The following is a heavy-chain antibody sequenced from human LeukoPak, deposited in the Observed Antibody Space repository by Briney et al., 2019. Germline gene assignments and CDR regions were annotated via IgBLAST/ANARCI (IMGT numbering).Heavy chain of an antibody. CDR3: AKDTRQGRITIFGVVIIPRYYFDY. J-gene: IGHJ4*02. V-gene: IGHV3-23*01. Sequence: PGGSLRLSCAASGFTFSSYGMSWVRQAPGKGLEWVTAISGSGGSTYYADSVKGRFTISRDNSKNTLYLQMNSLRAEDTAVYYCAKDTRQGRITIFGVVIIPRYYFDYWGQGTLVTVSS. CDR1: GFTFSSYG. D-gene: IGHD3-3*01. CDR2: ISGSGGST.